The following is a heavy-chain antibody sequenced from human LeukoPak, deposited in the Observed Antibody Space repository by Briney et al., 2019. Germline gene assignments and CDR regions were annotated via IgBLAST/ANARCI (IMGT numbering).Heavy chain of an antibody. Sequence: GGSLRLSCAASGFSFRDYYFSWIRQAPGKGLEWVSFINVNGGAMYYADFVKGRFTISRDNAKSSLYLEMKSLRVGDTAVYYCARGPRILAAGSYYFDYWGQGSLVTVSS. CDR3: ARGPRILAAGSYYFDY. CDR1: GFSFRDYY. J-gene: IGHJ4*02. D-gene: IGHD6-13*01. CDR2: INVNGGAM. V-gene: IGHV3-11*01.